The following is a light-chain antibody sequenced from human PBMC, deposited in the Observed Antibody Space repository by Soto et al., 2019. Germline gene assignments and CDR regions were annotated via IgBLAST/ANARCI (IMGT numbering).Light chain of an antibody. CDR2: KAS. Sequence: DIQMTQSPSTLSASVGDRVTITCRASQSISSWLAWYQQKPGKAPTLLSYKASSLESGVPSRFSGSGSGTEFTLKISSLQPDYFATYYCQQYNSYSTFGHGTKVEIK. V-gene: IGKV1-5*03. CDR3: QQYNSYST. CDR1: QSISSW. J-gene: IGKJ1*01.